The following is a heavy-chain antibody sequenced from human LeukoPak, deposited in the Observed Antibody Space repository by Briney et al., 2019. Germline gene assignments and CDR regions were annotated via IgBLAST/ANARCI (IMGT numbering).Heavy chain of an antibody. CDR2: IYYSGST. CDR1: GGSISSYY. CDR3: ASLTTAEAFDI. V-gene: IGHV4-59*01. J-gene: IGHJ3*02. Sequence: SETLSLTCTVSGGSISSYYWSWIRQPPGKGLEWIGYIYYSGSTNYNPSLKSRVTISVDTSKNQFSLKLSSVTAADTAVYYCASLTTAEAFDIWGQRTMVTVSS. D-gene: IGHD3-22*01.